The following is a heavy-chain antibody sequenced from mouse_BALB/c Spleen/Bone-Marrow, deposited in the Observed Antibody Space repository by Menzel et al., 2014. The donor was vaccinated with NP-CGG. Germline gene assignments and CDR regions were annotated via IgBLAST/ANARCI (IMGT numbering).Heavy chain of an antibody. Sequence: EVMLVGSGGGLVQPGGSRKLSCAASGFTFSSFGVHWVRQAPEKGLEWVAYISSGSSTIYYADTVKGRFTISRDNPKNTLFLQMTSLRSEDTAMYYCARGKYGYDYWGQGTTLTVSS. V-gene: IGHV5-17*02. J-gene: IGHJ2*01. CDR3: ARGKYGYDY. D-gene: IGHD2-10*02. CDR2: ISSGSSTI. CDR1: GFTFSSFG.